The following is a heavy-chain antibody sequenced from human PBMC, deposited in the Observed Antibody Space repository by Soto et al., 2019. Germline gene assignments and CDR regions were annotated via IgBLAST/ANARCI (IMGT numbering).Heavy chain of an antibody. J-gene: IGHJ4*02. CDR3: AHRGGATVGLYYFDY. CDR2: IYWHDDE. Sequence: SGPTLVNPTQTLTLTCTFSGFSLSTTGVGVSWIRQPPGKALAWLALIYWHDDERYSPSLKSRLTITKDPSKNQVVLTMTNMDPVDTATYYCAHRGGATVGLYYFDYWGQGALVTVAS. D-gene: IGHD3-16*01. CDR1: GFSLSTTGVG. V-gene: IGHV2-5*01.